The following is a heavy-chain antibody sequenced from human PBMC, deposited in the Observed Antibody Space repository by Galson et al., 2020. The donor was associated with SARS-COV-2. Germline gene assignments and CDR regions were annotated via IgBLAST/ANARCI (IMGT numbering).Heavy chain of an antibody. CDR1: GFTFDDYA. D-gene: IGHD3-9*01. CDR3: AKELTGYHLLHYYGMDV. V-gene: IGHV3-9*01. J-gene: IGHJ6*02. CDR2: ISWNSGSI. Sequence: GGSLRLSCAASGFTFDDYAMHWVRQAPGKGLEWVSGISWNSGSIGYADSVKGRFTISRDNAKNSLYLQMNSLRAEDTALYYCAKELTGYHLLHYYGMDVWGQGTTVTVSS.